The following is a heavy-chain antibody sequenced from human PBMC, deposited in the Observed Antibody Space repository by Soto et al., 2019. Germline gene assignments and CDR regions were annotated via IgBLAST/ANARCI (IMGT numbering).Heavy chain of an antibody. CDR1: GFTFSSYA. V-gene: IGHV3-23*01. Sequence: GGSLRLSCAASGFTFSSYAMSWVRQAPGKGLEWVSAISGSGGSTYYADSVKGRFTISRDNSKNTLYLQMNSLRAEDTAVYYCAKFLWGSYRSHSLDGETLFDYWGQGTLVTVSS. J-gene: IGHJ4*02. D-gene: IGHD3-16*02. CDR2: ISGSGGST. CDR3: AKFLWGSYRSHSLDGETLFDY.